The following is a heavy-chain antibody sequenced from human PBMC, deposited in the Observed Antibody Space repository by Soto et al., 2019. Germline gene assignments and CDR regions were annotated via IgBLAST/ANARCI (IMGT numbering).Heavy chain of an antibody. D-gene: IGHD3-22*01. J-gene: IGHJ4*02. CDR1: GGTFSSYA. CDR3: ARIAYYDSSGYSRYYFDY. CDR2: ITPIFGTA. V-gene: IGHV1-69*13. Sequence: GASVKVSCKASGGTFSSYAISWVRQAPGQGLEWMGGITPIFGTANYAQKFQGRVTITADESTSTAYMELSSLRSEDTAVYYCARIAYYDSSGYSRYYFDYWGQGTLVTVSS.